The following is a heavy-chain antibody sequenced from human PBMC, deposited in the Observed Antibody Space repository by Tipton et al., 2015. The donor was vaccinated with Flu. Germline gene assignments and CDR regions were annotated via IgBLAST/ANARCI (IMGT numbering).Heavy chain of an antibody. Sequence: SLRLSCAASGFTFSTFWMSWVRQAPGKGLEWVANINQDGSEKYYVDSVKGRFTISRDKAKNSLYLQMNSLRVEDTAVYYCAREEGHYYDTSGFFDYWGQGTLVTVSS. D-gene: IGHD3-22*01. CDR3: AREEGHYYDTSGFFDY. CDR2: INQDGSEK. V-gene: IGHV3-7*01. CDR1: GFTFSTFW. J-gene: IGHJ4*02.